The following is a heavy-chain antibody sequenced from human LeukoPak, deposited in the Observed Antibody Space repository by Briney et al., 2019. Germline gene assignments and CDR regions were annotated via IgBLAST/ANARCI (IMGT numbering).Heavy chain of an antibody. CDR1: GYSFSSYW. Sequence: GESLKISCKASGYSFSSYWIGWVRKMPGKGLEWMGIVHPGDSDIRYTPSFQGQVSISADKSTSTAFLHWSSLMASDTAMYYCATADLGDFAPEGWGQGTLVTVSS. V-gene: IGHV5-51*01. CDR2: VHPGDSDI. D-gene: IGHD2-21*02. J-gene: IGHJ4*02. CDR3: ATADLGDFAPEG.